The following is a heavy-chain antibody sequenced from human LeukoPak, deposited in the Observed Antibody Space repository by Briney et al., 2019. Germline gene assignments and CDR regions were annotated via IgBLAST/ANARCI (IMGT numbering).Heavy chain of an antibody. Sequence: GGSLRLSCAASGFTFSSYAMNWVRQAPEKGLEWVSGISGSGGSTFYADSVKGRFTISRDNSKNTLYLQMNSLRAEDTAVYYCAKDFWSGYHSGYFDYWGQGTLVTVSS. D-gene: IGHD3-3*01. CDR3: AKDFWSGYHSGYFDY. J-gene: IGHJ4*02. V-gene: IGHV3-23*01. CDR1: GFTFSSYA. CDR2: ISGSGGST.